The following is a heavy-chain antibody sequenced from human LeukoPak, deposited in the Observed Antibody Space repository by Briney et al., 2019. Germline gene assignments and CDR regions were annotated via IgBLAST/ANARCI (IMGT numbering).Heavy chain of an antibody. CDR2: ISSSGSTI. CDR3: ARGLGYCSGGSCPRRAFDI. V-gene: IGHV3-11*01. CDR1: GFTFSDYH. D-gene: IGHD2-15*01. Sequence: GGSLRLSCAASGFTFSDYHMSWIRQAPGKGLEWVSFISSSGSTIYYADSMKGRFTISRDNAKNSVYLQMNSLRAEDTAVYYCARGLGYCSGGSCPRRAFDIWGQGTVVTVSS. J-gene: IGHJ3*02.